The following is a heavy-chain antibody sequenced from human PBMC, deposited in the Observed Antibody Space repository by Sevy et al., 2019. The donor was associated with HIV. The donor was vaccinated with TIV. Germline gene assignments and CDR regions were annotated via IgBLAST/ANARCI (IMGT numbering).Heavy chain of an antibody. CDR2: ISGSGGGT. Sequence: GGSLRLSCAASGFTFSSYAMSWVRQAPGKGLEWVSAISGSGGGTYYADSVKGRFTISRDNSKNTLYLQMNSLRAEDTAVYYCATSGTGTTDWGEDAFDIWGQGTMVTVSS. D-gene: IGHD3-16*01. V-gene: IGHV3-23*01. J-gene: IGHJ3*02. CDR3: ATSGTGTTDWGEDAFDI. CDR1: GFTFSSYA.